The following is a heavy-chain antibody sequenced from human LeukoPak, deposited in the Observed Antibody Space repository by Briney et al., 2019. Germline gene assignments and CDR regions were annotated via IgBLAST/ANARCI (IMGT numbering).Heavy chain of an antibody. CDR2: IVVGSGNT. CDR3: AATPMTTVTPNFDY. J-gene: IGHJ4*02. CDR1: GFTFTSSA. D-gene: IGHD4-17*01. V-gene: IGHV1-58*01. Sequence: EASVKVSCKASGFTFTSSALQWVRQARGQRLEWIGWIVVGSGNTNYAQKFQERVTITRDMSTSTAYMELSSLRSEDTAVYYCAATPMTTVTPNFDYWGQGTLVTVSS.